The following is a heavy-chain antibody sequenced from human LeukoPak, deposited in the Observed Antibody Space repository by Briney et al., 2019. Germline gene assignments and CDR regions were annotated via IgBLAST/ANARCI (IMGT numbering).Heavy chain of an antibody. Sequence: GGSLTLSCVPSGLTFYNYAMHCVPQAPGKALEYVSAIGGNGDTSYYADPVKGRFTISRDNSKNTVYLQLGSLRTEDMFFYYGATRHEYSYPYWGQGTLVNVSS. CDR3: ATRHEYSYPY. CDR2: IGGNGDTS. D-gene: IGHD5-18*01. CDR1: GLTFYNYA. J-gene: IGHJ4*02. V-gene: IGHV3-64*02.